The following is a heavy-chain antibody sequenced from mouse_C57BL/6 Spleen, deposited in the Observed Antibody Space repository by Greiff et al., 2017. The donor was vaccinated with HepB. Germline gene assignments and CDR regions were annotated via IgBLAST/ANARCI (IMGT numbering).Heavy chain of an antibody. Sequence: QVQLQQPGAELVKPGASVKLSCKASGYTFTSYWMHWVKQRPGQGLEWIGMIHPNSGSTNYNEKFKSKATLTVDKSSSTAYMQLSSLTSEDSAVYYCARPLEGYYDYFDYWGQGTTLTVSS. J-gene: IGHJ2*01. CDR3: ARPLEGYYDYFDY. CDR2: IHPNSGST. D-gene: IGHD2-3*01. V-gene: IGHV1-64*01. CDR1: GYTFTSYW.